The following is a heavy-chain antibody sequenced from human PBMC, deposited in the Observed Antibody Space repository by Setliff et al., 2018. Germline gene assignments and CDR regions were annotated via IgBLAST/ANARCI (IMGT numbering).Heavy chain of an antibody. J-gene: IGHJ4*02. V-gene: IGHV3-49*04. Sequence: PGGSLRLSCTGSGFTFGDYALSWVRQAPGKGLEWVGFIRRKTQGGTTDYAASVKGRFTISRDDSRSIAYLQMNSLKREDTAVYYCTRDYGGNQDPWAYWGQGTLVTVSS. CDR1: GFTFGDYA. CDR3: TRDYGGNQDPWAY. CDR2: IRRKTQGGTT. D-gene: IGHD4-17*01.